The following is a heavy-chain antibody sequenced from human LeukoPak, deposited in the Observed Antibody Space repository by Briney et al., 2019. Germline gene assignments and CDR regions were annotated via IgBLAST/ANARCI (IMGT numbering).Heavy chain of an antibody. Sequence: ASVKASCKASGYTFTSYYMHWVRQAPGQGLEWMGMINPSGGSTSYAQKFQGRVTMTRGTSTSTVYMELSSLTSEDTAVYYCASWMAGNDYWGQGTLVTVSS. CDR1: GYTFTSYY. J-gene: IGHJ4*02. CDR2: INPSGGST. V-gene: IGHV1-46*03. D-gene: IGHD3-10*01. CDR3: ASWMAGNDY.